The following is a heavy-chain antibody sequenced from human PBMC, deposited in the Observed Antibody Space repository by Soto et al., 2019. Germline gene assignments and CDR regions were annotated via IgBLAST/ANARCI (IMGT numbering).Heavy chain of an antibody. D-gene: IGHD2-2*01. CDR1: GFTFTSSA. J-gene: IGHJ6*02. CDR3: ARDRGIVVVPAAPVGNYYYYYGMDV. Sequence: SVKVSCKASGFTFTSSAVQWVRQARGQRLEWIGWIVVGSGNTNYAQKLQGRVTMTTDTSASTAYMELRSLRSDDTAVYYCARDRGIVVVPAAPVGNYYYYYGMDVWGQGTTVTVSS. CDR2: IVVGSGNT. V-gene: IGHV1-58*01.